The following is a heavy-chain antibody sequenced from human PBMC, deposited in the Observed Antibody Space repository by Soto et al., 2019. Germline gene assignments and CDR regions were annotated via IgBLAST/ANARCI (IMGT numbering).Heavy chain of an antibody. Sequence: SQTLSLTCVGSGDTVSSNSVAWNWVRQSPSRGLEWLGRTYYRSRWYSDYAVSVRSRIDTNADTSKNQVSLRLNSVTPEDTAVYYCARSEEDSDYYYYGMDVWGQGTTVTVSS. V-gene: IGHV6-1*01. CDR2: TYYRSRWYS. J-gene: IGHJ6*02. CDR1: GDTVSSNSVA. CDR3: ARSEEDSDYYYYGMDV. D-gene: IGHD2-15*01.